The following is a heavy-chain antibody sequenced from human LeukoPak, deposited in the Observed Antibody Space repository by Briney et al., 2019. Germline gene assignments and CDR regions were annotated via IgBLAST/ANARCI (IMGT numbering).Heavy chain of an antibody. CDR3: ARGHQYYFDY. V-gene: IGHV3-33*01. Sequence: GGSLRLSCAASGFTFSSYGMDWVRQAPGKGLEWVAVIRYDGSNKYYADCVEGRFTISRDNPKTAQYLQMHNLRAEDTAVYYCARGHQYYFDYWGQGTLVTVSS. J-gene: IGHJ4*02. D-gene: IGHD2-2*01. CDR2: IRYDGSNK. CDR1: GFTFSSYG.